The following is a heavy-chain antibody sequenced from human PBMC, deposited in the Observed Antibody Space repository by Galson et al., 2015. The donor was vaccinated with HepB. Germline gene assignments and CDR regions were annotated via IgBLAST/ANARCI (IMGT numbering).Heavy chain of an antibody. CDR1: GFTVSSNY. CDR3: ARSSITIFGVVDHYMDV. D-gene: IGHD3-3*01. J-gene: IGHJ6*03. Sequence: SLRLSCAASGFTVSSNYMSWVRQAPGKGLEWVSVIYSGGSTYYADSVKGRFTISRDNSKNTLYLQMNSLRAEDTAVYYCARSSITIFGVVDHYMDVWGKGTTVAVSS. V-gene: IGHV3-66*01. CDR2: IYSGGST.